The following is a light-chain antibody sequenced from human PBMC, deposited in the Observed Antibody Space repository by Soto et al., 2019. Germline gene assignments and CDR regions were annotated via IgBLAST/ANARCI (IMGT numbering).Light chain of an antibody. CDR2: EVS. CDR1: SSDVGGYNY. V-gene: IGLV2-14*01. J-gene: IGLJ3*02. CDR3: SSYTSSSTRV. Sequence: QSALTQPASVSGSPGQSITISCTGTSSDVGGYNYVSWYQQHPGKAPKLMIYEVSNRASGFSNRFSGSKSGNTASMTISGVEAEDEADYYCSSYTSSSTRVFGSGTKLTVL.